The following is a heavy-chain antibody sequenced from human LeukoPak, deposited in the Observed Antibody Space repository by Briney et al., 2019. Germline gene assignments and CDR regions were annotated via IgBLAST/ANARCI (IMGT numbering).Heavy chain of an antibody. J-gene: IGHJ4*02. D-gene: IGHD3-22*01. CDR2: FDPEDGET. V-gene: IGHV1-24*01. CDR1: GYTLTELS. CDR3: ATRGPYDSSGYQDFDY. Sequence: ASVKVSCKVSGYTLTELSMHWVRQAPGKGLEWMGGFDPEDGETIYAQKFQGRVTMTEDTSTDTAYMELSSLRSEDTAVYYCATRGPYDSSGYQDFDYWGQGTLVTVSS.